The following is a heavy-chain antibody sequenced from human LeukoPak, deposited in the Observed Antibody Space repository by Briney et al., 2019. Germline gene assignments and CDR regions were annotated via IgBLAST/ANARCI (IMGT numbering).Heavy chain of an antibody. V-gene: IGHV3-11*04. D-gene: IGHD3-22*01. CDR1: GFTFSDYY. CDR2: ISSSGSTI. Sequence: GGSLRLSCAASGFTFSDYYMSWIRQAPGKGLEWVSYISSSGSTIHYADSVKGRFTISRDNAKNSLYLQMNSLRAEDTAVYYCARERTYYYDSSGYHNDYWGQGTLVTVSS. J-gene: IGHJ4*02. CDR3: ARERTYYYDSSGYHNDY.